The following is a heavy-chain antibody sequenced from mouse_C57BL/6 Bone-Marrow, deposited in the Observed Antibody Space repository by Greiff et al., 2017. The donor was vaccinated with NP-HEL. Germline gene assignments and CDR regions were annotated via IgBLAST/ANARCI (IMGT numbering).Heavy chain of an antibody. CDR3: AKVYYYGSNWYFDV. J-gene: IGHJ1*03. CDR2: IYPGSGST. D-gene: IGHD1-1*01. V-gene: IGHV1-55*01. Sequence: VQLQQPGAELVKPGASVKMSCKASGYTFTSYWITWVKQRPGHGLEWIGDIYPGSGSTNYNEKFKSTATLTVDTSSSTAYMQLSSLTSEDSAVYYCAKVYYYGSNWYFDVWGTGTTVTVSS. CDR1: GYTFTSYW.